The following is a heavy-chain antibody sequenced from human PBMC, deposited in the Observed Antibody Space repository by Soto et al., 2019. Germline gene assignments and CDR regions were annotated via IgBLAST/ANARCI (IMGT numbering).Heavy chain of an antibody. J-gene: IGHJ3*02. D-gene: IGHD1-26*01. Sequence: SETLSLTCAVYGGSFSGYYWSWIRQPPGKGLEWIGEINHSGSTNYNPSLKSRVTISVDTSKNQFSLKLSSVTAADTAVYYCARARREIWGQGTMVTVSS. V-gene: IGHV4-34*01. CDR2: INHSGST. CDR1: GGSFSGYY. CDR3: ARARREI.